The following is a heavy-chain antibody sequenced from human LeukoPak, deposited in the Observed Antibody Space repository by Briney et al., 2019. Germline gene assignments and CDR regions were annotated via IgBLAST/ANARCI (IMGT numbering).Heavy chain of an antibody. D-gene: IGHD1-26*01. CDR3: ARSGGTWSYNY. V-gene: IGHV4-34*01. CDR2: INHSGST. CDR1: GGSFSGYY. J-gene: IGHJ4*02. Sequence: SETLSLTCAVYGGSFSGYYWSWIRKPPGKGLEWIGEINHSGSTNYNPSLKSRVTISVDTSKNQFSLKLSSVTAADTAVYYCARSGGTWSYNYWGQGTLVTVSS.